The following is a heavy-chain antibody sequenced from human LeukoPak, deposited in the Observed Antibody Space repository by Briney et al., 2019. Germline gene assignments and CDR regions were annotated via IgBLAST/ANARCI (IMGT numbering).Heavy chain of an antibody. CDR3: AKDNSYYYDLFRSGGVAFDI. CDR2: ISWNSGSI. D-gene: IGHD3-22*01. CDR1: GFTFDDYA. V-gene: IGHV3-9*01. Sequence: SGGSLRLSCAASGFTFDDYAMHWVRQAPGKGLEWVSGISWNSGSIGYADSVKGRFTISRDNAKNSLYLQMNSLRAEDTALYYCAKDNSYYYDLFRSGGVAFDIWGQGTMVTVSS. J-gene: IGHJ3*02.